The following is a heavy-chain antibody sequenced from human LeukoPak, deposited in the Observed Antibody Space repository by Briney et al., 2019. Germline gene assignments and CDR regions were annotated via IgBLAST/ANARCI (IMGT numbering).Heavy chain of an antibody. D-gene: IGHD2-2*01. CDR3: ARVSTPGSQLLPWTYYYYGMDV. CDR1: GGTFSSYV. CDR2: IIPFFGRA. V-gene: IGHV1-69*13. Sequence: SVKVSCKASGGTFSSYVISWVRQAPGQGLEWMGGIIPFFGRANYAQKFQGRVTITADESTSTVYMELSSLRSEDTAVYYCARVSTPGSQLLPWTYYYYGMDVWGKGTTVTVSS. J-gene: IGHJ6*04.